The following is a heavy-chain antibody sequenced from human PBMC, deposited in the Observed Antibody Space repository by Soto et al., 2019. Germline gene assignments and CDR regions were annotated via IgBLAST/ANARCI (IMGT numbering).Heavy chain of an antibody. V-gene: IGHV4-59*01. D-gene: IGHD3-10*01. CDR1: GGSNNSYY. CDR3: ARRYGSAFDI. J-gene: IGHJ3*02. CDR2: IYYSGST. Sequence: QVQLQESGPGLVKPSETLSLTCTVSGGSNNSYYWSWIRQPPGKGLEWIGYIYYSGSTNYNPSLKSRVTISVDTSKNHFSLKLSSVTAADTAVYYCARRYGSAFDIWGQGTMVTVSS.